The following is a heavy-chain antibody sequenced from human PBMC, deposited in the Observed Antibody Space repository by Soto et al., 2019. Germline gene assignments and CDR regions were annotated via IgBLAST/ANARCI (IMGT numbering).Heavy chain of an antibody. D-gene: IGHD2-2*02. CDR1: GSRFSNYV. Sequence: QVQLVQAGAEVKTPGSSLKVSCKVSGSRFSNYVISWVRQAPGHGLEWLGRIIPIFNSTKYAQSFQGRVTSTADKSTTTASLELSSLRSDDTAVYYGAREGRGKKAGYNGLVSLGYWGQGTLVTVSS. V-gene: IGHV1-69*06. J-gene: IGHJ4*02. CDR2: IIPIFNST. CDR3: AREGRGKKAGYNGLVSLGY.